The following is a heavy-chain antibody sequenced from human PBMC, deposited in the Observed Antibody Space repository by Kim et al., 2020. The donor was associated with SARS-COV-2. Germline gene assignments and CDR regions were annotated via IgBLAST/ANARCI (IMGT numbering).Heavy chain of an antibody. CDR2: FDPEDGEK. J-gene: IGHJ4*02. CDR3: ATEGAPTAIYTSYYFDY. D-gene: IGHD2-21*02. Sequence: ASVKVSCKVSGYTLTELSMHWVRQAPGKGLEWMGGFDPEDGEKIYAQKFQGRVTMTEDTSTDTAYMELSSLRSEDTAVYYCATEGAPTAIYTSYYFDYWGQGTLVTVSS. CDR1: GYTLTELS. V-gene: IGHV1-24*01.